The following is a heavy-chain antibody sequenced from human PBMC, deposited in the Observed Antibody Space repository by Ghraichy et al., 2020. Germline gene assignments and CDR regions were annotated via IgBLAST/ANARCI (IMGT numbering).Heavy chain of an antibody. V-gene: IGHV3-48*02. D-gene: IGHD2-2*01. CDR2: ISSSSSTI. Sequence: GGYLRLSCAASGFTFSSYSMNWVRQAPGKGLEWVSYISSSSSTIYYADSVKGRFTISRDNAKNSLYLQMNSLRDEDTAVYYCARAGYCSSTSCHYYYYGMDVWGQGTTVTVSS. J-gene: IGHJ6*02. CDR1: GFTFSSYS. CDR3: ARAGYCSSTSCHYYYYGMDV.